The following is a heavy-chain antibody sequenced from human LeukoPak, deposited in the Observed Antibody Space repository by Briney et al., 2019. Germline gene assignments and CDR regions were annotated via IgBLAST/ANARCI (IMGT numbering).Heavy chain of an antibody. Sequence: TSETLSLTCTVSGGSISSSSYYWGWIRQPPGKGLEWIGSIYYSGSTYYNPSLKSRVTISVDTSKNQFSLKLSSVTAADTAVYYCARRRSGSYSHPFDYWGQGTLVTVSS. V-gene: IGHV4-39*01. CDR3: ARRRSGSYSHPFDY. D-gene: IGHD1-26*01. CDR2: IYYSGST. CDR1: GGSISSSSYY. J-gene: IGHJ4*02.